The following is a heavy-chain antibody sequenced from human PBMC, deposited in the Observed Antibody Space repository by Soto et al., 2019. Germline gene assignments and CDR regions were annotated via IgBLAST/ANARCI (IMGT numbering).Heavy chain of an antibody. CDR3: PGEVASGY. J-gene: IGHJ4*02. Sequence: ESGGGVVQPGRSLRLSCAVSGFTVSNYGMHWVRQAPGKGLEWVAVISHAGGTKYYAVSVEGRFTISRDNSRNTLFLEMNSLRGDDMAVYYCPGEVASGYWVQGTLVTVSS. V-gene: IGHV3-30*03. CDR1: GFTVSNYG. CDR2: ISHAGGTK. D-gene: IGHD2-21*01.